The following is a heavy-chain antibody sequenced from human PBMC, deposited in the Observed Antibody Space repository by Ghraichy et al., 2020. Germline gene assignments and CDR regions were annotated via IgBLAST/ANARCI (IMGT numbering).Heavy chain of an antibody. D-gene: IGHD3-10*01. V-gene: IGHV3-23*01. CDR3: AKVVSYYGSGYFDY. Sequence: GESLNISCAASGFTFSSYAMSWVRQAPGKGLEWVSAISGSGGSTYYADSVKGRFTISRDNSKNTLYLQMNSLRAEDTAVYYCAKVVSYYGSGYFDYWGQGTLVTVSS. CDR1: GFTFSSYA. J-gene: IGHJ4*02. CDR2: ISGSGGST.